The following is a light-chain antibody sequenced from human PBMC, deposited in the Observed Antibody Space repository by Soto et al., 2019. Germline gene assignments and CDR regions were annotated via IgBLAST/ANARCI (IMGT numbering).Light chain of an antibody. Sequence: SVLTQPPSASATPGQRVTISCSGSSSNIGSNTVNWYQQLPGTAPKVLIYSNNQRPSGVPDRFSGSKSGTSASLAISGLQSEDEAEYYCAAWDDSLNALLFGGGTKLTVL. CDR3: AAWDDSLNALL. J-gene: IGLJ2*01. V-gene: IGLV1-44*01. CDR1: SSNIGSNT. CDR2: SNN.